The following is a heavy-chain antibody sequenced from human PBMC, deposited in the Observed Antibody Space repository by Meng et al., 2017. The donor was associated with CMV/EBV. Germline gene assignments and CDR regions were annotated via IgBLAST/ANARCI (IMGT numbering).Heavy chain of an antibody. CDR3: ARGGRDIAAAGTYYYYYGMDV. CDR2: INHSGST. D-gene: IGHD6-13*01. V-gene: IGHV4-34*01. CDR1: GGSFSGYY. J-gene: IGHJ6*02. Sequence: GSLRLSCAVYGGSFSGYYWSWIRQPPGKGLEWIGEINHSGSTNYNPSLKSRVTISVDTSKNQFSLKLSSVTAADTAVYYCARGGRDIAAAGTYYYYYGMDVWGQGTTVTVSS.